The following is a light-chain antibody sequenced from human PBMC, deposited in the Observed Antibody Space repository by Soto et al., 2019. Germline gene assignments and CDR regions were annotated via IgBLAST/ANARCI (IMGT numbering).Light chain of an antibody. Sequence: QSALTQPASVSGSPGQSITISCTGTTGNVGSHNLVSWYQLHPGKAPKLLIYDAIKRPSEISNRFSGSKSGKTASLTISGLQAEDEAEYYSCSYAGRTTWVFGGGTKLTVL. CDR1: TGNVGSHNL. CDR3: CSYAGRTTWV. V-gene: IGLV2-23*01. J-gene: IGLJ3*02. CDR2: DAI.